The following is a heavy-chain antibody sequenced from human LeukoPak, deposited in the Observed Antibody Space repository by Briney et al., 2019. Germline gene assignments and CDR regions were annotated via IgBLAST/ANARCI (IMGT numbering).Heavy chain of an antibody. CDR3: ARGRGIVLPFDP. CDR2: IYSGGST. V-gene: IGHV3-53*01. Sequence: GGSLRLSCAASRFTFSSYGMHWVRQAPGKGLEWVSVIYSGGSTNYADSVKGRFTISRDNSKNTLYLQMNSLRAEDTAVYYCARGRGIVLPFDPWGQGTLVTVSS. D-gene: IGHD2-21*01. CDR1: RFTFSSYG. J-gene: IGHJ5*02.